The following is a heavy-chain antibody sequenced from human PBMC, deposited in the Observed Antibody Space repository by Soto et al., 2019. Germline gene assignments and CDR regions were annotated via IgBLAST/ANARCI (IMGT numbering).Heavy chain of an antibody. J-gene: IGHJ3*02. CDR1: GGTFSSYA. CDR3: ARDRETGGYYYDSRGPDAFDI. Sequence: SVKVSCKASGGTFSSYAISWVRQAPGQGLEWMGGIIPIFGTANYAQKFQGIVTLTADKSTSTAYMELSSLRSEDTAVYDCARDRETGGYYYDSRGPDAFDIWGEGTMGTVAS. CDR2: IIPIFGTA. V-gene: IGHV1-69*06. D-gene: IGHD3-22*01.